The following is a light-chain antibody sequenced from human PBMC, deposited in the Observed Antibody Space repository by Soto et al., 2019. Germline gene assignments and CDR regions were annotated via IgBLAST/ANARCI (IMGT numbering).Light chain of an antibody. CDR2: GAS. CDR3: QQYHNWPPYT. Sequence: EIVMTQSPAILSVSPGERATLSCRASQSVSTNLAWYQQKPGQAPRLLIYGASTRATGVPARFSGSGSGTEFTLTISSLQSEDFAVYYCQQYHNWPPYTFGQGTKVDIK. V-gene: IGKV3-15*01. J-gene: IGKJ2*01. CDR1: QSVSTN.